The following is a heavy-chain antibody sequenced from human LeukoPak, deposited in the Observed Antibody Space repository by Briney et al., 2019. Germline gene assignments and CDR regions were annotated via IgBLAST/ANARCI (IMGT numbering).Heavy chain of an antibody. J-gene: IGHJ4*02. CDR2: TAYDGTYK. CDR3: AKTRRAGSYYLHFDY. CDR1: GFTFTSYG. Sequence: GGSLRLSCVASGFTFTSYGMHWVRQAPRKGLEGVAVTAYDGTYKYYADSVKGRFTISRDTSKNTVYLQMNSLRDEDTAVYYCAKTRRAGSYYLHFDYWGQGTLVTVSS. D-gene: IGHD1-26*01. V-gene: IGHV3-30*18.